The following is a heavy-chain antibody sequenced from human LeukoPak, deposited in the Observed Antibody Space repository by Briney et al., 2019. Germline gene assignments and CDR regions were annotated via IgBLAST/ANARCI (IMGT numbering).Heavy chain of an antibody. CDR2: INPNSGGT. CDR1: GYTFTGYY. J-gene: IGHJ4*02. D-gene: IGHD3-10*01. V-gene: IGHV1-2*02. CDR3: ARETMVRGVILFDY. Sequence: ASVKVSCKASGYTFTGYYMHWVRQAPGQGLEWMGWINPNSGGTNYAQKFQGRVTMTRDTSTSTAYMELSRLRSDDTAVYYCARETMVRGVILFDYWGQGTLVTVSS.